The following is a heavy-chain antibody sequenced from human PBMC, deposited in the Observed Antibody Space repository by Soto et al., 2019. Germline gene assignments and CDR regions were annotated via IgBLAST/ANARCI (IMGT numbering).Heavy chain of an antibody. CDR1: GFTFSSYG. CDR2: ISYDGSNK. V-gene: IGHV3-30*18. D-gene: IGHD4-17*01. CDR3: AKEVLSTVTTAKEYYYYYGMDV. Sequence: GGSLRLSCAASGFTFSSYGMHWVRQAPGKGLEWVAVISYDGSNKYYADSVKGRFTISRDNSKNTLYLQMNSLRAEDTAVYYCAKEVLSTVTTAKEYYYYYGMDVWGQGTTVTVSS. J-gene: IGHJ6*02.